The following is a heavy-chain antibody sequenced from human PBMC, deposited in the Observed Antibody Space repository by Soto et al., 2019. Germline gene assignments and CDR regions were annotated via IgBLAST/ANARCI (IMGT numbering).Heavy chain of an antibody. CDR1: GFTLSNYG. D-gene: IGHD2-21*01. Sequence: QVQLVESGGGVVQPGRSLTLSCVASGFTLSNYGMHWVRQAPGKGLEWVAVIWYDGTATYSADSVKGRFSISRDNAKNELFLQLSSLRAEDTAVYYCARNVVSSGSSRWFDTWGQGTLVTVSS. J-gene: IGHJ5*02. CDR3: ARNVVSSGSSRWFDT. V-gene: IGHV3-33*01. CDR2: IWYDGTAT.